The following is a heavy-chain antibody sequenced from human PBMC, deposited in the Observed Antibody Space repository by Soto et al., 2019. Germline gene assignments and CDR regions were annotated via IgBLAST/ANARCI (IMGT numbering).Heavy chain of an antibody. D-gene: IGHD5-18*01. Sequence: TSETLSLTCTVAGGSISNYYWSWIRQPPGKGLEWIGYVYSSGSTHYNPSLQSRVTISADTSKNQVSLKVNSVTAADTAVYYCARDHPHSYGVYYFDYWGQGTPVTVSS. CDR2: VYSSGST. J-gene: IGHJ4*02. CDR3: ARDHPHSYGVYYFDY. V-gene: IGHV4-59*01. CDR1: GGSISNYY.